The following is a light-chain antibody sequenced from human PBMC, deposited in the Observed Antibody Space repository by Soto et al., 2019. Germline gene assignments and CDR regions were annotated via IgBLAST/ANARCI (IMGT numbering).Light chain of an antibody. V-gene: IGKV1-8*01. CDR3: QHYNSYSEA. CDR2: AAS. J-gene: IGKJ1*01. Sequence: AIRMTQSPSSFSASTGDRVTITCRASQGISSDLAWYQQKPGIAPKLLIYAASTLQSGVPSRFSGSGSGTEFTLTISNLQPDDFATYYCQHYNSYSEAFGQGTKVDI. CDR1: QGISSD.